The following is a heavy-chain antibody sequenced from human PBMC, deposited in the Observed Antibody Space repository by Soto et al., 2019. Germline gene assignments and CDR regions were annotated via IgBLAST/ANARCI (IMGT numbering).Heavy chain of an antibody. CDR1: GFTFSSYA. Sequence: EAQLLESGGDLVQPGGSLRLSCAASGFTFSSYATSWVRQAPGKGLEWVSGISHLGDTTNYADSVKGRFTISRDNSQNTLYLQMNSLRAEDTAVYYCAKDLGTNGEGATMNKWGQGTLVTVSS. V-gene: IGHV3-23*01. J-gene: IGHJ1*01. CDR3: AKDLGTNGEGATMNK. CDR2: ISHLGDTT. D-gene: IGHD1-26*01.